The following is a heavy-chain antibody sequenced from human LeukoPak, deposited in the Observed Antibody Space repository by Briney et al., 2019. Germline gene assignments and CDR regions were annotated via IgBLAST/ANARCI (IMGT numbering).Heavy chain of an antibody. CDR2: ISYDGSNK. D-gene: IGHD3-9*01. CDR3: AKSLRYFDWLFDY. Sequence: PGGSLRLSCAASGLTFSRYGMHWDRQAPGKGLEWVAVISYDGSNKYYVDSVKGRFSISRDNSKNTLYLQMNSLRAEDTAVYYCAKSLRYFDWLFDYWGPGTLVTVSS. J-gene: IGHJ4*02. V-gene: IGHV3-30*18. CDR1: GLTFSRYG.